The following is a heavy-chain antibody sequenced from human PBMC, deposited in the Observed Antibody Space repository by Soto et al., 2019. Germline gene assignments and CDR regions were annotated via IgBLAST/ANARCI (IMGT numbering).Heavy chain of an antibody. Sequence: SETLSLTCTVSGGSISSGGYYWSWIRQHPGKGLEWIGYIYYSGSTYYNPSLKSRVTISVDTSKNQFSLKLSSVTAADTAVNYCARASPNFGVVITDAFDIWGQGTMVTVSS. J-gene: IGHJ3*02. CDR2: IYYSGST. V-gene: IGHV4-31*03. CDR1: GGSISSGGYY. D-gene: IGHD3-3*01. CDR3: ARASPNFGVVITDAFDI.